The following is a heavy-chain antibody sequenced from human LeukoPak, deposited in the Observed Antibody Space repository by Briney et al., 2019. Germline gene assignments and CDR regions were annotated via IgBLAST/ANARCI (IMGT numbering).Heavy chain of an antibody. CDR3: ARDGSVVVITLDAFDI. Sequence: GGSLRLXCAASGFTFSSYSMNWVRQAPGKGLEWVSSISSSSSYIYYADSVKGRFTISRDNAKNSLYLQMNSLRAEDTAVYYCARDGSVVVITLDAFDIWGQGTMVTVSS. CDR1: GFTFSSYS. D-gene: IGHD3-22*01. CDR2: ISSSSSYI. J-gene: IGHJ3*02. V-gene: IGHV3-21*01.